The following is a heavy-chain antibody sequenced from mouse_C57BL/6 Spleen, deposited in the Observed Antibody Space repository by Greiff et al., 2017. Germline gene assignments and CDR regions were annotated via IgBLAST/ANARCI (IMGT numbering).Heavy chain of an antibody. J-gene: IGHJ3*01. D-gene: IGHD1-1*01. CDR1: GFNIKDYY. CDR2: IDPEDGDT. V-gene: IGHV14-1*01. Sequence: EVQLQQSGAELVRPGASVKLSCTASGFNIKDYYMHWVKQRPEQGLEWIGRIDPEDGDTEYAPKFQGKATMTADTSSNTAYLQLSSLTSEDTAVYYCTTGYYGSPWFAYWGQGTLVTVSA. CDR3: TTGYYGSPWFAY.